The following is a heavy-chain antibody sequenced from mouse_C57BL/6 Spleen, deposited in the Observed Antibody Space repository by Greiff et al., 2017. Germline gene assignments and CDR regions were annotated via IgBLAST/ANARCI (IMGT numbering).Heavy chain of an antibody. J-gene: IGHJ3*01. D-gene: IGHD2-4*01. CDR1: GFTFSSYA. V-gene: IGHV5-4*01. CDR2: ISDGGSYT. CDR3: AREDDYDGGFAY. Sequence: EVKVVESGGGLVKPGGSLKLSCAASGFTFSSYAMSWVRQTPEKRLEWVATISDGGSYTYYPDNVKGRFTISRDNAKNNLYLQMSHLKSEDTAMYYCAREDDYDGGFAYWGQGTLVTVSA.